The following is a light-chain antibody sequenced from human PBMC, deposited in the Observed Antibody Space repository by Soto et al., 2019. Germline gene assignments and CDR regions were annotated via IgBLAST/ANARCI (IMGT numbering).Light chain of an antibody. CDR2: HAS. CDR1: QSVIRN. Sequence: EIVMTQSPATLSVSPGERATLSFRASQSVIRNLAWYQQKPGQAPRLLIYHASTRATGIPARFSGSGSGTEFTLTISSLKYEDFAVYDCQQYNKWPRTFGQGTKVDIK. CDR3: QQYNKWPRT. V-gene: IGKV3-15*01. J-gene: IGKJ1*01.